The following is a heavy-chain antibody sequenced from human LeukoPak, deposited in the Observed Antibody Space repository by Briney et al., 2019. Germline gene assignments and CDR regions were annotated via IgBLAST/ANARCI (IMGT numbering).Heavy chain of an antibody. CDR3: ARDGGYGDYDC. Sequence: GGSLRLSCAASGFTFSTYVMHWVRRARGGGPEYVSAISSNGDTTHYGNSLKGRFTISRDNSKNTLYLQMGSLRAEDTAVYYCARDGGYGDYDCWGQGTLVTVSS. CDR2: ISSNGDTT. D-gene: IGHD4-17*01. CDR1: GFTFSTYV. V-gene: IGHV3-64*01. J-gene: IGHJ4*02.